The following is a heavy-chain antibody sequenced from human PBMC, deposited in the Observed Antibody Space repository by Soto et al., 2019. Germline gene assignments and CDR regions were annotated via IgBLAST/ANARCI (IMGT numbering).Heavy chain of an antibody. CDR1: GGSISSSSYY. J-gene: IGHJ4*02. CDR2: IYFSGST. D-gene: IGHD2-15*01. Sequence: QLQLQESGPGLVKPSETLSLTCTVSGGSISSSSYYWGWIRQPPGKGLEWIGSIYFSGSTYYNPPLKSRFPISVDTSKNQCSLKLSSVTAADTAVYYCARHTPAISISDHWGQGTLVTVSS. V-gene: IGHV4-39*01. CDR3: ARHTPAISISDH.